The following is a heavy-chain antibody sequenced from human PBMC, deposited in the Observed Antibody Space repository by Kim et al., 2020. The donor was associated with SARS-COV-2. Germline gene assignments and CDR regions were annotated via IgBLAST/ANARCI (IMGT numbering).Heavy chain of an antibody. CDR3: ARRGVTMVRGAPYDY. V-gene: IGHV3-74*01. J-gene: IGHJ4*02. Sequence: GGSLRLSCAASGFTFSSYWMHWVRQAPGKGLVWVSRINSDGSSTSYADSVKGRFTISRDNAKNTLYLQMNSLRAEDTAVYYCARRGVTMVRGAPYDYWGQGTLVTVSS. CDR1: GFTFSSYW. CDR2: INSDGSST. D-gene: IGHD3-10*01.